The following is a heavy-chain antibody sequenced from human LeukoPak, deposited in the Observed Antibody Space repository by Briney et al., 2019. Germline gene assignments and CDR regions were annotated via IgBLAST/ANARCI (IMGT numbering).Heavy chain of an antibody. V-gene: IGHV3-23*01. CDR2: ISGSGEST. CDR1: GFTFSSFA. J-gene: IGHJ4*02. Sequence: GGSLRLSCAASGFTFSSFAMSWVRQAPGKGLEWVSSISGSGESTYYADYVKGRFTVSRDNSKNAVNLQLNSLRAEDTAVYYCAKDAIGQYRPYYFDCWGQGTLVTVSS. CDR3: AKDAIGQYRPYYFDC. D-gene: IGHD3-16*02.